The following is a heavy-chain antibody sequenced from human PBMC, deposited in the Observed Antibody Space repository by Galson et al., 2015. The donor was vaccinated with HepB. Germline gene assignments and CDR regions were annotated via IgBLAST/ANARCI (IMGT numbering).Heavy chain of an antibody. Sequence: SETLSLTCTVSGGSVSSGSYYWSWIRQPPGKGLEWIGYIYYSGSTNYNPSLKSRVTISVDTSKNQFSLKLSSVTAADTAVYYCARDLDHAGSYYFDYWGQGTLVTVSS. J-gene: IGHJ4*02. CDR1: GGSVSSGSYY. CDR3: ARDLDHAGSYYFDY. D-gene: IGHD1-26*01. V-gene: IGHV4-61*01. CDR2: IYYSGST.